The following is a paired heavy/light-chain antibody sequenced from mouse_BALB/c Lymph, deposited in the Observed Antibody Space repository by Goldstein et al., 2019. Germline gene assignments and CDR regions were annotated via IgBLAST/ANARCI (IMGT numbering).Light chain of an antibody. V-gene: IGKV4-55*01. CDR1: SSVSY. Sequence: QIVLTQSPAIMSASPGEKVTMTCSASSSVSYMYWYQQKPGSSPRLLIYDTSNLASGVPVRFSGSGSGTSYSLTISRMEAEDAATYYCQQWSSYPRTFGGGTKLEIK. CDR3: QQWSSYPRT. J-gene: IGKJ1*01. CDR2: DTS.
Heavy chain of an antibody. D-gene: IGHD1-1*01. CDR3: TREGGSSYLYAMDY. J-gene: IGHJ4*01. CDR1: GYTFTSYW. V-gene: IGHV1S22*01. CDR2: IYPGSGST. Sequence: LQQPGSELVRPGASVKLSCKASGYTFTSYWMHWVKQRPGQGLEWIGNIYPGSGSTNYDEKFKSKATLTVDTSSSTAYMQLSSLTSEDSAVYYCTREGGSSYLYAMDYWGQGTSVTVSS.